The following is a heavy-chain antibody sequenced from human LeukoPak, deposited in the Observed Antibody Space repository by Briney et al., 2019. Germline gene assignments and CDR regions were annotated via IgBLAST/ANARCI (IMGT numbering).Heavy chain of an antibody. CDR1: GFTFNTYR. D-gene: IGHD1-14*01. CDR2: ISSSSTYI. Sequence: GGSLRLSCAASGFTFNTYRMNWVRQAPGKGLEWVSSISSSSTYIYYTDSVKGRFTISRDNAKNSLYLQMKDLRAEDTALYYCARDFLSDGNQLRLAAPCDYWGQGTLVTVS. CDR3: ARDFLSDGNQLRLAAPCDY. J-gene: IGHJ4*02. V-gene: IGHV3-21*01.